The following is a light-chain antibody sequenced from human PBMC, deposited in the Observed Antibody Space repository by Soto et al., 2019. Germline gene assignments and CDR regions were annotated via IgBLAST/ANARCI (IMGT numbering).Light chain of an antibody. CDR3: SSYTSSSTLYV. Sequence: QSVLTQPASVSGSPGQSSTIAFTGTSSDVGGYNYVSWYQQHPGKAPKLMIYEVSNRPSGVSNRFSGSKSGNTASLTISGLQAEDEADYYCSSYTSSSTLYVFGTGTKVP. CDR1: SSDVGGYNY. CDR2: EVS. V-gene: IGLV2-14*01. J-gene: IGLJ1*01.